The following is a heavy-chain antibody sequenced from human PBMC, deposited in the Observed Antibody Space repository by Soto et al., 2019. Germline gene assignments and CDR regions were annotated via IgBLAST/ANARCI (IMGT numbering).Heavy chain of an antibody. CDR1: GGSISDHY. CDR3: ARQMATTRDYYYYGMDV. Sequence: SETLSLTCTVSGGSISDHYWSWIRQPPGKGLEWIGSIYYSGSTYYNPSLKSRVTISVDTSKNQFSLKLSSVTAADTAVYYCARQMATTRDYYYYGMDVWGQGTTVTVSS. D-gene: IGHD1-1*01. V-gene: IGHV4-59*08. CDR2: IYYSGST. J-gene: IGHJ6*02.